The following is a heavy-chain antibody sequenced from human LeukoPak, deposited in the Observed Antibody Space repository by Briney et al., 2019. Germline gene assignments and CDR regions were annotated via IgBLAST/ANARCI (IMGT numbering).Heavy chain of an antibody. V-gene: IGHV1-46*01. D-gene: IGHD1-7*01. CDR2: INPSGGST. J-gene: IGHJ4*02. Sequence: ASVKVSCKASGYTFTSYYMHWVRQAPGQGLEWMGIINPSGGSTSYAQKFQGRVTMTRETSTSTVYMELSSLRSEDTAVYYCASEFPHRLELAYFDYWGQGTLVTVSS. CDR3: ASEFPHRLELAYFDY. CDR1: GYTFTSYY.